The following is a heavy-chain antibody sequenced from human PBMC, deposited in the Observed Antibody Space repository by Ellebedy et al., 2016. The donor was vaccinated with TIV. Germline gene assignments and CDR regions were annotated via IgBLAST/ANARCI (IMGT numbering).Heavy chain of an antibody. CDR2: LYSCGST. CDR3: AQGFSDRYCSSASCYQSYYYYGMDV. D-gene: IGHD2-2*01. CDR1: GFTVSNNY. Sequence: GESLKISCAASGFTVSNNYMSWVRQAPGKGLEWVSILYSCGSTYYADSVKGRFNISRDNSKNTLYLQMNSLRAEDTDVYYFAQGFSDRYCSSASCYQSYYYYGMDVWGQGTTVTVSS. J-gene: IGHJ6*02. V-gene: IGHV3-66*01.